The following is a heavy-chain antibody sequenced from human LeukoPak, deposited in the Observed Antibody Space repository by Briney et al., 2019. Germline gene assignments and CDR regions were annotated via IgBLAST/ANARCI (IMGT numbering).Heavy chain of an antibody. Sequence: SETLSLTCAVYGGSFSGYYWSWIRQPPGKGLEWIGEINHSGRPNYNPSLKSRVTISVDTSKNQFSLKLSSVTAADTAVYYCASLNWRYDVAHFDLWARDTLVTVPS. CDR1: GGSFSGYY. D-gene: IGHD1-20*01. CDR2: INHSGRP. J-gene: IGHJ2*01. V-gene: IGHV4-34*01. CDR3: ASLNWRYDVAHFDL.